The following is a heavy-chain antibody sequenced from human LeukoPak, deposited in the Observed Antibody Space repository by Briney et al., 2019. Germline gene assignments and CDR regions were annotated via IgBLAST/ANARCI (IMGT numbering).Heavy chain of an antibody. Sequence: PSETLSLTCAVSGYSISSGYYWGWIRQPAGKGLEWIGRIYTSGSTNYNPSLKSRVSISVDKSKNQFSLRLSSVTAADTAVYYCARGGSSGPDYWGQGTLVTVSS. V-gene: IGHV4-61*02. D-gene: IGHD6-19*01. CDR1: GYSISSGYY. CDR3: ARGGSSGPDY. J-gene: IGHJ4*02. CDR2: IYTSGST.